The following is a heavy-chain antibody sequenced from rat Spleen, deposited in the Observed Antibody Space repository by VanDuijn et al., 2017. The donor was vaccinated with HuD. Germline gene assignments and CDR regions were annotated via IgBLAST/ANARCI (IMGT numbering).Heavy chain of an antibody. Sequence: EVQLVESDGGLVQPGRSLKLSCAASGFTFSDYYMAWVRQAPTKGLEWVASITNTGGSTYYPDSVKGRFTISRDNAKSTLYPQMNSLRSEDTATYYCTRDGYYDGYYHVDYWGQGVMVTVSS. CDR1: GFTFSDYY. J-gene: IGHJ2*01. CDR3: TRDGYYDGYYHVDY. V-gene: IGHV5-20*01. CDR2: ITNTGGST. D-gene: IGHD1-12*03.